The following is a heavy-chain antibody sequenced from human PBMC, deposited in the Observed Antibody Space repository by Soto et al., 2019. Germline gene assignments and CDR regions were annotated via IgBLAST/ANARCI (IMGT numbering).Heavy chain of an antibody. Sequence: ASVKVSCKASGYTFTGYYMHWVRQAPGQGLEWMGWINPNSGGTNYAQKFQGWVTMTRDTSISTAYMELSRLRSDDTAVYYCARGGCSGGSCLYYYYGMDVWGQGTTVTVSS. V-gene: IGHV1-2*04. CDR1: GYTFTGYY. J-gene: IGHJ6*02. CDR3: ARGGCSGGSCLYYYYGMDV. CDR2: INPNSGGT. D-gene: IGHD2-15*01.